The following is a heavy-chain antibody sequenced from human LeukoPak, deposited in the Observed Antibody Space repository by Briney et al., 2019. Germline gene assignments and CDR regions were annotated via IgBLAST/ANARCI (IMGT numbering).Heavy chain of an antibody. CDR1: GYTFTSYG. Sequence: ASVKVSCKASGYTFTSYGISWVRQAPGQGLEWMGWVNPGSGDTKYSEDFQGRLSITRDTSASTVYMALSSLTSEDMAVYYCARDVTGDYSNAWDWQSYYFDYWGHGTLVTVSS. V-gene: IGHV1-3*03. J-gene: IGHJ4*01. CDR2: VNPGSGDT. CDR3: ARDVTGDYSNAWDWQSYYFDY. D-gene: IGHD6-19*01.